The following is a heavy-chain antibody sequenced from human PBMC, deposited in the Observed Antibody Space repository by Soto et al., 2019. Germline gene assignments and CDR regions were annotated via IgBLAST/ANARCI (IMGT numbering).Heavy chain of an antibody. Sequence: QVQLQESGPGLVKPSQTLSLTCTVSGGSISSGGFYWSWIRQHPGKGLEWIGYIYYSGSTFYNPSLKSRVTISVDTSKNQFSLKLASVTAADTAVYYCARDRGTPKQTWFDPWGQGTLVTVSS. V-gene: IGHV4-31*03. CDR2: IYYSGST. D-gene: IGHD3-10*01. CDR3: ARDRGTPKQTWFDP. J-gene: IGHJ5*02. CDR1: GGSISSGGFY.